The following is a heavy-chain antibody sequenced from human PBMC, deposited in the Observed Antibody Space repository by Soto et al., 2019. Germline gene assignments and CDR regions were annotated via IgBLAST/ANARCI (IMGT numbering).Heavy chain of an antibody. D-gene: IGHD3-3*01. CDR1: GYTFTSYG. CDR3: ARRPYDFWSGYPDY. CDR2: ISAYNGNT. V-gene: IGHV1-18*04. Sequence: AASVKVSCKASGYTFTSYGISWVRQAPGQGLEWMGWISAYNGNTNYAQKLQGRVTMTTDTSTSTAYMELRSLRSDDTAVYYCARRPYDFWSGYPDYWGQGTLVTVSS. J-gene: IGHJ4*02.